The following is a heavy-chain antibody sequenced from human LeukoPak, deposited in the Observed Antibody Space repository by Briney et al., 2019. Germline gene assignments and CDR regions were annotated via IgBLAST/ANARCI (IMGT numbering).Heavy chain of an antibody. CDR3: ARVGDSSGYYVWYFDY. V-gene: IGHV1-2*02. D-gene: IGHD3-22*01. J-gene: IGHJ4*02. CDR1: GYTFTGYY. CDR2: INPNSGGT. Sequence: ASVKVPCKASGYTFTGYYMHWVRQAPGQGLEWMGWINPNSGGTNYAQKFQGRVTMTRDTSISTAYMELSRLRSDDTAVYYCARVGDSSGYYVWYFDYWGQGTLVTVSS.